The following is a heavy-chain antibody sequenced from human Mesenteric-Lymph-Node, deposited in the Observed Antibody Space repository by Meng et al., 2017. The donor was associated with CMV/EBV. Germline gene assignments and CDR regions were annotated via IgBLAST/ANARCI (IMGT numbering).Heavy chain of an antibody. Sequence: ASVKVSCKPSGYTFSDYYVHWVRQAPGQGLEWMGWINPNSGDTNYAQKFQDRVTMARDTSISTAYMELSRLTSDDTAVYYCARVAAIATRPALGYWGQGTLVTVSS. CDR2: INPNSGDT. D-gene: IGHD6-6*01. J-gene: IGHJ4*02. CDR1: GYTFSDYY. V-gene: IGHV1-2*02. CDR3: ARVAAIATRPALGY.